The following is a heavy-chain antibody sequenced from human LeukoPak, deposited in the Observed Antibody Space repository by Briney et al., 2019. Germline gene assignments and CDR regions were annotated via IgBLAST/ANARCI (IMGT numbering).Heavy chain of an antibody. Sequence: ASVKVSCKASGGTFSSYAISWVRQAPGPGLEWMGGIIPIFGTANYAQKFQGRVTITADESTSTAYMELSSLRSEDTAVYYCARERLDYYPHDAFDMWGQGTMVTVSS. CDR1: GGTFSSYA. V-gene: IGHV1-69*13. CDR3: ARERLDYYPHDAFDM. D-gene: IGHD3-10*01. CDR2: IIPIFGTA. J-gene: IGHJ3*02.